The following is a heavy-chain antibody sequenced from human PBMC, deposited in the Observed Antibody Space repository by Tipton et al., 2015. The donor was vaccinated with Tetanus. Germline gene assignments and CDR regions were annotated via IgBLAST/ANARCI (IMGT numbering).Heavy chain of an antibody. D-gene: IGHD6-13*01. V-gene: IGHV4-59*01. CDR2: IYYSGST. Sequence: TLSLTCTGSGGSISSYYWSWIRQPPGKGLEWIGYIYYSGSTNYNPSLKSRVTISVDTSKNQFSLKLSSVTAADTAVYYFARSEQQLVRRYYYYSYMDVWGNGTTLTVSS. CDR3: ARSEQQLVRRYYYYSYMDV. CDR1: GGSISSYY. J-gene: IGHJ6*03.